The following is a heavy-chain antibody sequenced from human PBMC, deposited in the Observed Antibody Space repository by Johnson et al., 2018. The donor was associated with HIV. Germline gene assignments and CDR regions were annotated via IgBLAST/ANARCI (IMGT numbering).Heavy chain of an antibody. CDR3: ARSEGYSYGYNDAFDI. V-gene: IGHV3-20*04. Sequence: VQLVESGGGVVRPGGSLRLSCAASGFTFDDYGMSWVRQAPGKGLEWVSGITWTGGSTGYADSVKGRFTISRDNAKNSLYLQMNSLRAEDTALYYCARSEGYSYGYNDAFDIWGQGTMVTVSS. CDR1: GFTFDDYG. D-gene: IGHD5-18*01. CDR2: ITWTGGST. J-gene: IGHJ3*02.